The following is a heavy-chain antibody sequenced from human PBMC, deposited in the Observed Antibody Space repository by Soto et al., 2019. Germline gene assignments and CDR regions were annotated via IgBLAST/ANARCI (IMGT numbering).Heavy chain of an antibody. V-gene: IGHV1-8*01. CDR1: GYTFTSYD. CDR3: ARRSSTLLYYHYYYMDV. CDR2: MNPNSGNT. D-gene: IGHD6-13*01. J-gene: IGHJ6*03. Sequence: QVQLVQSGAEVKKPGASVKVSCKASGYTFTSYDINWVRQATGQGLEWMGWMNPNSGNTGYAQKFQGRVTMTRNTSISTAYMELSSLRSEDTAVYYCARRSSTLLYYHYYYMDVWGKGTTVTVSS.